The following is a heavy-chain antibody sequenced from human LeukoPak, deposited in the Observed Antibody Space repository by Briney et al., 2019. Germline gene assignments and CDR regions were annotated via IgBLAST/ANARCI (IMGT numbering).Heavy chain of an antibody. CDR1: GGSISSYY. CDR2: IYTSGST. J-gene: IGHJ5*02. CDR3: ARQQYIVPYCSSTSCYSREVWFDP. Sequence: SETLSLTCTVSGGSISSYYWSWLRQPPGKGLEWIGYIYTSGSTNYNPSLKSRVTISVDTSKNQFSLKLSSVTAADTAVYYCARQQYIVPYCSSTSCYSREVWFDPWGQGTLVTVSS. D-gene: IGHD2-2*01. V-gene: IGHV4-4*09.